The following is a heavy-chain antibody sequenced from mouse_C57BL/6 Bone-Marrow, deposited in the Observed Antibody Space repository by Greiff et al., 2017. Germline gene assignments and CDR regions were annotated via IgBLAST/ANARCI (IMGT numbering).Heavy chain of an antibody. CDR1: SFNIKDDY. D-gene: IGHD1-1*01. Sequence: EVQLQQSGAELVRPGASVKLSCTASSFNIKDDYMHWVKQRPEQGLEWIGWIDPENGDTEYASKFQGKATITADTSSNTAYLQLSSLTSEDTAVYYCTTNYYGSSSPAWFAYWGQGTLVTVSA. CDR2: IDPENGDT. CDR3: TTNYYGSSSPAWFAY. J-gene: IGHJ3*01. V-gene: IGHV14-4*01.